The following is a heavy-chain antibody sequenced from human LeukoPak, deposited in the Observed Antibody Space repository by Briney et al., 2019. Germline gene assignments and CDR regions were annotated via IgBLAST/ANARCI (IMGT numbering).Heavy chain of an antibody. CDR2: MNPNGGNT. Sequence: GASVKVSRKASGYTFTSYDINWVRQATGQGLEWMGWMNPNGGNTGYAQKFQGRVTMTRNTSISTAYMELSSLRSEDTAVYYCARGYSSGWLEDYYYYMDVWGKGTTVTVSS. CDR3: ARGYSSGWLEDYYYYMDV. V-gene: IGHV1-8*01. J-gene: IGHJ6*03. D-gene: IGHD6-19*01. CDR1: GYTFTSYD.